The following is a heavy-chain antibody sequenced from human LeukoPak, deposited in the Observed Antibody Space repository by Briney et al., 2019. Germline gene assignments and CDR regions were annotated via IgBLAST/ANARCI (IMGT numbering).Heavy chain of an antibody. CDR2: INHSGST. V-gene: IGHV4-34*01. Sequence: SETLSLTCAVYGGSFSGYYWSWIRQPPGKGLEWIGEINHSGSTNYNPSLKSRVTISVDTSKNQFSLKLSSVTAADTAVYYCAGGQLRYFDWLPSTDFDYWGQGTLVTVSS. J-gene: IGHJ4*02. CDR3: AGGQLRYFDWLPSTDFDY. D-gene: IGHD3-9*01. CDR1: GGSFSGYY.